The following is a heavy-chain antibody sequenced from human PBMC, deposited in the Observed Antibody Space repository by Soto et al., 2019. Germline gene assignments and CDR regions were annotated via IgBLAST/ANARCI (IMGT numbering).Heavy chain of an antibody. CDR2: INHSGST. V-gene: IGHV4-34*01. CDR3: ARGEQLVQGEYYFDY. Sequence: SETLSLTCAVYGGSFSGYYWSWIRQPPGKGLEWIGEINHSGSTNYNPSLKSRVTISVDTSKNQFSLKLSSVTAADTAVYYCARGEQLVQGEYYFDYWGQGTLVTVSS. D-gene: IGHD6-6*01. J-gene: IGHJ4*02. CDR1: GGSFSGYY.